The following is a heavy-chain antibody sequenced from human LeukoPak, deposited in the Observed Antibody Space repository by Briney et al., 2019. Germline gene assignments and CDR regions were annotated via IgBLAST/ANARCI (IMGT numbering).Heavy chain of an antibody. CDR1: GGSISSGSYY. Sequence: TLSLTCTVSGGSISSGSYYWSWIRQPAGKGLEWIGRIYTSGSTNYNPSLKSRVTISVDTSKNQFSLKLSSVTAADTAVYYCARDRRYCSGGSCSYYNDYWGQGTLVTVSS. V-gene: IGHV4-61*02. D-gene: IGHD2-15*01. CDR3: ARDRRYCSGGSCSYYNDY. CDR2: IYTSGST. J-gene: IGHJ4*02.